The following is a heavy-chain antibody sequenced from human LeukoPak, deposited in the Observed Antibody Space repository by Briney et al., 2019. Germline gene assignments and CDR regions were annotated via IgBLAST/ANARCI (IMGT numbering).Heavy chain of an antibody. CDR2: INHSGST. V-gene: IGHV4-34*01. Sequence: SETLSLTCAVYGGSFSGYYWSWIRQPPGKGLEWIGEINHSGSTNYNPSLKSRVTMSVDTSKNQFSLKLSSVTAADTAVYYCARGTVTTHYFDYWGQGTLVTVSS. CDR1: GGSFSGYY. J-gene: IGHJ4*02. CDR3: ARGTVTTHYFDY. D-gene: IGHD4-4*01.